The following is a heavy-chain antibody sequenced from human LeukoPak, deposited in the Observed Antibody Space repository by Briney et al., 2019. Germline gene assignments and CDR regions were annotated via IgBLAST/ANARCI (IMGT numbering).Heavy chain of an antibody. V-gene: IGHV3-23*01. J-gene: IGHJ4*02. D-gene: IGHD4/OR15-4a*01. CDR2: IGGSDGRT. CDR3: ADPPNADY. CDR1: GFTFSNYA. Sequence: PRGSLRLSCAASGFTFSNYAMSWVRQAPGKGLEWVSSIGGSDGRTYYAESVQGRFTISRDNSKKMLYLQVNSLRVEDTAVYFCADPPNADYWGQGTLVTVSS.